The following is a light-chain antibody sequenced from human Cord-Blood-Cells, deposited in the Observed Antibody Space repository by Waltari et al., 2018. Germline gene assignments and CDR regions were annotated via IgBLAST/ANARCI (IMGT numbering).Light chain of an antibody. V-gene: IGLV2-11*01. CDR2: DVS. CDR3: CSYAGSYTVV. Sequence: QSSLTQPRSVSGSPGQSVTIPCTGTISVVGGSNHTSWYQQHPGKAPKLMIYDVSKRPSGVPDRFSGSKSGNTASLTISGLQAEDEADYYCCSYAGSYTVVFGGGTKLTVL. J-gene: IGLJ2*01. CDR1: ISVVGGSNH.